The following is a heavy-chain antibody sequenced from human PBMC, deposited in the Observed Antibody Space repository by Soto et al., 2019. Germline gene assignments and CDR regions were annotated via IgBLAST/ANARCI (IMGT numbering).Heavy chain of an antibody. D-gene: IGHD3-9*01. Sequence: QVQLQESGPGLVKPSETLSLTCTVSGDSVSSYYWSWIRQPPGKGLEWIGYIYYSGSTNYNPSLKSRVTISVDTSKNQFSLTLSSVTAADTAVYYCASSHDILTGFSSPHFDYWGQGTLVTVSS. CDR2: IYYSGST. CDR3: ASSHDILTGFSSPHFDY. V-gene: IGHV4-59*02. CDR1: GDSVSSYY. J-gene: IGHJ4*02.